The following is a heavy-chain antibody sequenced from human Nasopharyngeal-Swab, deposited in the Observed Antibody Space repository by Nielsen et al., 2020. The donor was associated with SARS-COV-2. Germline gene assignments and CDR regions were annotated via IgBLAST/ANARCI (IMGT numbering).Heavy chain of an antibody. CDR1: GFSLSTSGVG. D-gene: IGHD3-3*01. CDR3: AHSRGITIFGVVIEDWFDP. V-gene: IGHV2-5*02. Sequence: GPTLVKPTETLSLICTFSGFSLSTSGVGGGWIRQPPGKALEWLALIYWDDDKRYSPSLKSRLTITKDTSKNQVVLTMTNMDPVDTATYYCAHSRGITIFGVVIEDWFDPWGQGTLVTVSS. J-gene: IGHJ5*02. CDR2: IYWDDDK.